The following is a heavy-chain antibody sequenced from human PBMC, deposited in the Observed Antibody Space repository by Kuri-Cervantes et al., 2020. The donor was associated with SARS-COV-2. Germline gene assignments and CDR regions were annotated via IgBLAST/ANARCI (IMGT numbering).Heavy chain of an antibody. CDR1: GGTFSSYA. CDR2: FIPIFGPA. J-gene: IGHJ4*02. D-gene: IGHD3-16*02. CDR3: ASLGGAGDLSPPFDY. V-gene: IGHV1-69*01. Sequence: TCNASGGTFSSYAISWVRQAPGQGLEWMGGFIPIFGPANYAQKFQGRLTITADESTSTAYMGLSSLRSEDTAVYYCASLGGAGDLSPPFDYWGQGTLVTVSS.